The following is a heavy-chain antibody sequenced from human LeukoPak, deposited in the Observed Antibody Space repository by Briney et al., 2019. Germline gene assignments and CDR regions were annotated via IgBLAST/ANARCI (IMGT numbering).Heavy chain of an antibody. J-gene: IGHJ6*03. D-gene: IGHD4/OR15-4a*01. CDR3: ARGRDYGFGYYYYMDV. V-gene: IGHV1-8*01. Sequence: ASVKVSCKASGYTFTSFDINWVRQATGQGLEWMGWLNPNSGNTGYAQKFQGRVTMTRNTSISTAYMELSSLRSEDTAVYYCARGRDYGFGYYYYMDVWGKGTTVTVSS. CDR1: GYTFTSFD. CDR2: LNPNSGNT.